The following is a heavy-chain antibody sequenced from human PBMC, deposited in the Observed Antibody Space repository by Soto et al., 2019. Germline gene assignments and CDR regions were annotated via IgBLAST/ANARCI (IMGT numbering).Heavy chain of an antibody. J-gene: IGHJ4*02. V-gene: IGHV1-8*01. CDR2: MNSNSGNT. CDR1: GYTFTNYD. Sequence: ASVKVSCKASGYTFTNYDINWVRQAPGQGLEWMGWMNSNSGNTGYAQKFQGRVTMTRITSINTVFMELSSLRSEDTAVYYCAKNSNRAHFDYWGQGTLVTVSS. CDR3: AKNSNRAHFDY.